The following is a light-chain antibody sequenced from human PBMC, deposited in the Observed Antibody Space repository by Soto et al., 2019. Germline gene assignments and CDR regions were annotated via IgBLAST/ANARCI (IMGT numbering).Light chain of an antibody. CDR2: EVS. J-gene: IGLJ1*01. V-gene: IGLV2-14*01. Sequence: QSALTQPASVSGSPGQSITISCTGTSSDVGAYNYVSWFQQHPGKPPTLIISEVSNRPSGVSNRFSGSKSGNAASLTISGLQAEDEADYFCFSFTTDWTHVFGTGTKVTVL. CDR3: FSFTTDWTHV. CDR1: SSDVGAYNY.